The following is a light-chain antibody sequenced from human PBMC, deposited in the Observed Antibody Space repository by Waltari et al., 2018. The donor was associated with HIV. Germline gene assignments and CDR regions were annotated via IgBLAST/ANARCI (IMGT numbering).Light chain of an antibody. V-gene: IGKV1-39*01. J-gene: IGKJ2*01. CDR2: ARF. CDR3: QQSYSVPNT. CDR1: QNIVTY. Sequence: DIQMTQFTSSLSASVGDRVTITCRASQNIVTYLNWYQQKPGKAPIRLSYARFSLQSGVPSRFSGHRSGTDFTLTISSLQPEDFATYYCQQSYSVPNTFGQGTKVDIK.